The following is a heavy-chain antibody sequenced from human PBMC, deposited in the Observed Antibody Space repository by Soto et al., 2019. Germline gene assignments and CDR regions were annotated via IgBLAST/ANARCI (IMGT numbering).Heavy chain of an antibody. CDR1: GFTFSSYS. D-gene: IGHD3-22*01. CDR3: AREKRAGSSGYYMYWYFDV. Sequence: GGSLRLSCAASGFTFSSYSMNWVRQAPGKGLEWVSYISSSSSTIYYADSVKGRFTISRDNAKNSLYLQMNSLRDEDTAVYYCAREKRAGSSGYYMYWYFDVWGRGTLVTVSS. V-gene: IGHV3-48*02. J-gene: IGHJ2*01. CDR2: ISSSSSTI.